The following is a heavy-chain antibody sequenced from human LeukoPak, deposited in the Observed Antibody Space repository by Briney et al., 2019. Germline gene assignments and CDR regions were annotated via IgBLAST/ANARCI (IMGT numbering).Heavy chain of an antibody. CDR1: GYTFTSYY. J-gene: IGHJ3*02. CDR2: INPSGGST. D-gene: IGHD3-22*01. CDR3: ARHYSSGYYGNAFDI. Sequence: ASVKVSCKASGYTFTSYYMHWVRQAPGQGLEWMGIINPSGGSTSYAQKFQGRVTMTRDTSTSTVYMELSSLRSEDTAVYYCARHYSSGYYGNAFDIWGQGTMVTVSS. V-gene: IGHV1-46*01.